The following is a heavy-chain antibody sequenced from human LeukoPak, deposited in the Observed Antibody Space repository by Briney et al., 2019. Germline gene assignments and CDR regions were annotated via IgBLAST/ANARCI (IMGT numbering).Heavy chain of an antibody. CDR3: ARAAAGTVWYFDY. D-gene: IGHD6-19*01. Sequence: GGSLRLSCAASGFTVSSNYMSWVRQAPGKGLEWVSVIYSGGSSTDYADSVKGRFTISRDNSKNTLYLQMNSLRAEDTAVYYCARAAAGTVWYFDYWGQGTLVTVSS. CDR1: GFTVSSNY. V-gene: IGHV3-66*01. CDR2: IYSGGSST. J-gene: IGHJ4*02.